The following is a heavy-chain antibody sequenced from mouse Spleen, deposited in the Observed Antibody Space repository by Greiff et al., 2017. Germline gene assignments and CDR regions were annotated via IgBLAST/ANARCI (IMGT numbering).Heavy chain of an antibody. CDR3: ARGAARATTWFAY. CDR1: GYSITSGYY. D-gene: IGHD3-1*01. Sequence: EVQLKQSGPGLVKPSQSLSLTCSVTGYSITSGYYWNWIRQFPGNKLEWMGYISYDGSNNYNPSLKNRISITRDTSKNQFFLKLNSVTTEDTATYYCARGAARATTWFAYWGQGTLVTVSA. J-gene: IGHJ3*01. CDR2: ISYDGSN. V-gene: IGHV3-6*01.